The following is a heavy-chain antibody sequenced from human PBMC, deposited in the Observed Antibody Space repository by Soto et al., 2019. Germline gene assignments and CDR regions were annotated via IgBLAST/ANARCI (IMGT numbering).Heavy chain of an antibody. J-gene: IGHJ4*02. CDR2: INSDGSST. V-gene: IGHV3-74*01. Sequence: GVLRLSCAASGFTFSSYWMHWVRQAPGKGLVWVSRINSDGSSTSYADSVKGRFTISRDNAKNTPYLQMNSLRAEDTAVYYCARGGGGITGTTDYWGQGTLVTVSS. D-gene: IGHD1-20*01. CDR3: ARGGGGITGTTDY. CDR1: GFTFSSYW.